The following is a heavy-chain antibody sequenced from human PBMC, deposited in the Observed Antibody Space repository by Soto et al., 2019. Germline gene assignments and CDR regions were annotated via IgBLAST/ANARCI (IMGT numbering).Heavy chain of an antibody. CDR3: AREGLLEAYSYGLLDF. V-gene: IGHV4-59*01. Sequence: QVQLQESGPGLVKPSVTLSLTCNVSGGSIRGYYWNWIRQSPGKGLEWIGSIFYSGSTKYNPSPKSRVAISVDTDKNQFSLWLRSVTAADTAISLCAREGLLEAYSYGLLDFWSEGSLVTVSS. CDR1: GGSIRGYY. CDR2: IFYSGST. J-gene: IGHJ4*02. D-gene: IGHD5-18*01.